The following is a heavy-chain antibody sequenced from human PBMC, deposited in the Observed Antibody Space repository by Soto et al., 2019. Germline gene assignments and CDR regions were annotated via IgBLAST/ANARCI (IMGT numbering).Heavy chain of an antibody. CDR1: GGSISSYY. J-gene: IGHJ6*03. CDR2: IYYSGSP. CDR3: ARQDTSRFYYMDV. V-gene: IGHV4-59*08. Sequence: PSETLSLTCTVSGGSISSYYWSWIRQPPGKGLEWIAYIYYSGSPTYNPSLKSRVTISVDTSKNQFSLKLGSVTAADTAVYYCARQDTSRFYYMDVWGTGTTVTVSS. D-gene: IGHD2-2*01.